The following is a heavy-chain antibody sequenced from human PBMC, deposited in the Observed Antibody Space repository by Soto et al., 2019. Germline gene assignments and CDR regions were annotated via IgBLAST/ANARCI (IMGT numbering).Heavy chain of an antibody. CDR2: ISYDGSNK. D-gene: IGHD3-16*01. Sequence: QVQLVESGGGVVQPGRSLRLSCAASGFTFSSYAMHWVRQAPGKGLEWVAVISYDGSNKYYADSVKGRFTISRDNSKNTLYLQMNSLRAEDTAVYYCARDSGLGYWGQGTLVTVSS. CDR1: GFTFSSYA. J-gene: IGHJ4*02. CDR3: ARDSGLGY. V-gene: IGHV3-30-3*01.